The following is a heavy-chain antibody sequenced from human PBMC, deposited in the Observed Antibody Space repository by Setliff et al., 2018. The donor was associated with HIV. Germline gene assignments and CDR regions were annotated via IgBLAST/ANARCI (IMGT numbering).Heavy chain of an antibody. Sequence: SETLSLTCAVSGGSISSSNWWSWVRQPPGKGLEWIGESYHGGSTNYNPSRKSRVTISVDKSKNQFSLKLASVTAADTAVYYCASGEPYYYDSTGYSGNYFDYWGQGTLVTVSS. CDR2: SYHGGST. CDR1: GGSISSSNW. D-gene: IGHD3-22*01. CDR3: ASGEPYYYDSTGYSGNYFDY. V-gene: IGHV4-4*02. J-gene: IGHJ4*02.